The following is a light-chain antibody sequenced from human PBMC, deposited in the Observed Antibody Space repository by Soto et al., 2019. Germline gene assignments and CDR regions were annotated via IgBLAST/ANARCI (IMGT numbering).Light chain of an antibody. CDR2: GAS. CDR1: QSVSNNY. V-gene: IGKV3D-20*02. CDR3: QQRSNWPGT. Sequence: EIVLTQSPGTLSLSPGERATLSCRASQSVSNNYLAWYQQKPGQAPRLLIYGASNRATGSPDRFGGSGSGTDFTLTINSLEPEDFAVYDCQQRSNWPGTFGPGTKVDIK. J-gene: IGKJ3*01.